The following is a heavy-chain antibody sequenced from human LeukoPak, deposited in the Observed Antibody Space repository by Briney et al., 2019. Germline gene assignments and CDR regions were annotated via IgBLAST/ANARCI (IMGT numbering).Heavy chain of an antibody. J-gene: IGHJ3*02. Sequence: VASVKVSCKASGYTFTGYYMHWVRQAPGQGLEWMGWINPNSGGTNYAQKFQGRVTMTRDTSISTAYMELSRLRSDDTAVYYCARVSPRGDAFDIWGQGTMVTVSS. CDR3: ARVSPRGDAFDI. CDR1: GYTFTGYY. V-gene: IGHV1-2*02. CDR2: INPNSGGT.